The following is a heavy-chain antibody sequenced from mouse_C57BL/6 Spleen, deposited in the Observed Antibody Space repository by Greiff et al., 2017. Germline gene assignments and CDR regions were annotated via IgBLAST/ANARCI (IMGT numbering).Heavy chain of an antibody. D-gene: IGHD2-1*01. J-gene: IGHJ4*01. CDR2: ISSGSSTI. CDR1: GFTFSDYG. V-gene: IGHV5-17*01. CDR3: AILYGNYGYYAMDY. Sequence: EVKLVESGGGLVKPGGSLKLSCAASGFTFSDYGMHWVRQAPEKGLEWVAYISSGSSTIYYADTVKGRFTISRDNAKNTLFLQMTSLRSEDTAMDYCAILYGNYGYYAMDYWGQGTSVTVSS.